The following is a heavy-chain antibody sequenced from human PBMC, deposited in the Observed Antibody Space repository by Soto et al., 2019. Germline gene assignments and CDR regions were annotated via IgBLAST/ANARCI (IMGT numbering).Heavy chain of an antibody. CDR3: ARDQAIGGSSY. D-gene: IGHD1-26*01. Sequence: QVQLQESGPGLVKPSQTLSLTCTVSGGSISSGSYYWSWIRQHPGKGLEWIGYIYYRESTYYNPYLKGRVTISVDTSKNQFSLKLSSVDAADTAVYYCARDQAIGGSSYWGQGTLVTVSS. J-gene: IGHJ4*02. V-gene: IGHV4-31*03. CDR2: IYYREST. CDR1: GGSISSGSYY.